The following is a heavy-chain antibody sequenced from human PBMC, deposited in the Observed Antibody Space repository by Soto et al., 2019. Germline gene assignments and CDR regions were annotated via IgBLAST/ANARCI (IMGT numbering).Heavy chain of an antibody. D-gene: IGHD1-26*01. CDR2: ISDSGATS. V-gene: IGHV3-23*01. CDR1: GFSLSSHA. Sequence: GGSLRLSCVASGFSLSSHAVSWVRQTPEKGLEWVSSISDSGATSSYADFVKGRFTVSRDNSKNTLYLQMNSLRAEDTAVYYCAKEPSGSYYDYYYGMDVWGQGTTVTVSS. J-gene: IGHJ6*02. CDR3: AKEPSGSYYDYYYGMDV.